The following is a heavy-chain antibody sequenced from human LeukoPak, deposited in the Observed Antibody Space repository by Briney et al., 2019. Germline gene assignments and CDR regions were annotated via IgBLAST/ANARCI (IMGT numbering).Heavy chain of an antibody. CDR2: IYHSGST. D-gene: IGHD3-16*01. CDR3: ARETSQKGAHYMDV. CDR1: GFTFNKAW. J-gene: IGHJ6*03. Sequence: PGGSLRLSCAASGFTFNKAWMSWVRQAPGKGLEWIGSIYHSGSTYYNPSLKSRVTISVDTSKNQFSLKLTSVTAADTAVYYCARETSQKGAHYMDVWGKGTTVTISS. V-gene: IGHV4-4*02.